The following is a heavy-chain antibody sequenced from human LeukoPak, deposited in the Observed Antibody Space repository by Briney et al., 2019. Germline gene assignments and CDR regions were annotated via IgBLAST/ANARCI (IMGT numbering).Heavy chain of an antibody. CDR2: INSDGSST. D-gene: IGHD5-18*01. J-gene: IGHJ4*02. CDR1: GFTLSRYW. CDR3: ARGSGYSYGAFDY. Sequence: PGGSLRLSCAASGFTLSRYWMRWGRQAPGQGLVWVSRINSDGSSTNYADSVKGRFTISRDNAKNTLYLQMNSLRAEDTAAYYCARGSGYSYGAFDYWGQGTLVTVSS. V-gene: IGHV3-74*01.